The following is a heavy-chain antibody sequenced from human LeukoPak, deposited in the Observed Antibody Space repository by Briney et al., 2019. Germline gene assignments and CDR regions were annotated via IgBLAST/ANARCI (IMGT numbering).Heavy chain of an antibody. Sequence: PSETLSPTCTVSGGSISSYYWSWIRQPAGKGLEWIGRIYTSGSTNYNPSLKSRVTMSVDTSKNQFSLKLSSVTAADTAVYYCARGRRTITISYGAFDIWGQGTMVTVSS. CDR1: GGSISSYY. D-gene: IGHD3-3*01. CDR2: IYTSGST. CDR3: ARGRRTITISYGAFDI. V-gene: IGHV4-4*07. J-gene: IGHJ3*02.